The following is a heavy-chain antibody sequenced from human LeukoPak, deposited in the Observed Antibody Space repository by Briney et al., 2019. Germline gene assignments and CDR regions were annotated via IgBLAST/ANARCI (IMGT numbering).Heavy chain of an antibody. CDR3: ARDQSGSYYPLDY. J-gene: IGHJ4*02. V-gene: IGHV3-7*01. D-gene: IGHD1-26*01. CDR2: IKQDGSEK. Sequence: GGSLRLSCAAFGFTFSSYWMSWVRQAPGKGLEWVANIKQDGSEKYYVDSVKGRFTISRDNAKNSLYLQMNSLRAEDTAVYYCARDQSGSYYPLDYWGQGTLVTVSS. CDR1: GFTFSSYW.